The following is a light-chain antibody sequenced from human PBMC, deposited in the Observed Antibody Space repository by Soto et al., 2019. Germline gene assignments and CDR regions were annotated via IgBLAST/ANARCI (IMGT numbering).Light chain of an antibody. V-gene: IGLV2-14*01. Sequence: QSVLTQPASVSASLGQSITISCSGTSSDVGGYNYVSWYQQRPGKAPKLIIFEVSHRPSGVSNRFSGTKSGNTASLTISGLQAEDETDYYCTSYAGGNNIMVFGGGTKLTVL. CDR2: EVS. CDR3: TSYAGGNNIMV. CDR1: SSDVGGYNY. J-gene: IGLJ2*01.